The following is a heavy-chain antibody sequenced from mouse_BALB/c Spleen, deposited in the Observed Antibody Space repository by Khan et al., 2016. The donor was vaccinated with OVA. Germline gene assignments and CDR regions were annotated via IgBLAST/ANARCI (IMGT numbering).Heavy chain of an antibody. Sequence: QMQLEESGPGLVAPSQSLSITCTVSGFSLSRYNIHWVRQPPGKGLEWLGMIWGGGGTDYNSTLKSRLSISKDTSKSQVFLKMNSLQTDDSAMYDCARAYYRDDGYYAMDYWGQGTSVTVSS. V-gene: IGHV2-6-4*01. CDR3: ARAYYRDDGYYAMDY. CDR2: IWGGGGT. J-gene: IGHJ4*01. D-gene: IGHD2-14*01. CDR1: GFSLSRYN.